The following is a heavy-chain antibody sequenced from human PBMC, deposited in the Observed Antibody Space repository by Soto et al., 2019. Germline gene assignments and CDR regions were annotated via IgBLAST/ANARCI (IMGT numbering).Heavy chain of an antibody. CDR2: IKQDESEK. D-gene: IGHD3-22*01. V-gene: IGHV3-7*03. Sequence: WRSLRLSCAASGFAFSSHWMNWVRQAPGRRLEWLADIKQDESEKYYVDSVKGRFTISRDNAKNSLYLQMDSLRAEDTAVYYCAGGDYFDRRFDCWGRGTMVTVSS. J-gene: IGHJ4*02. CDR1: GFAFSSHW. CDR3: AGGDYFDRRFDC.